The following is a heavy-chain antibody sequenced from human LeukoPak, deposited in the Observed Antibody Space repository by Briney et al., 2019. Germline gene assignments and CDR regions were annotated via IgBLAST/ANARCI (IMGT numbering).Heavy chain of an antibody. Sequence: GGSLRLSCSASGFTLSSYWMHWVRQAPGKGLVWVSRINTDGSSTNYADSVKGRFTVSRDNAKNSLYLQMNSLRAEDTAVYYCAELGITMIGGVWGKGTTVTISS. J-gene: IGHJ6*04. CDR3: AELGITMIGGV. CDR1: GFTLSSYW. V-gene: IGHV3-74*01. D-gene: IGHD3-10*02. CDR2: INTDGSST.